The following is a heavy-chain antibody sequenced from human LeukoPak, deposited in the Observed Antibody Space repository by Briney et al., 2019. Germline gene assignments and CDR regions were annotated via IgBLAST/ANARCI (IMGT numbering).Heavy chain of an antibody. D-gene: IGHD3-10*01. CDR1: GFTFSSYA. CDR3: AKNVWFGVLYDAFDI. CDR2: ISGSGGST. V-gene: IGHV3-23*01. J-gene: IGHJ3*02. Sequence: GGSLRLSCVASGFTFSSYAMSWVRQAPGKGLEWVSTISGSGGSTLCADSVKGRFTISRDSSQNTLYLQMNSLRAGDTAVYYCAKNVWFGVLYDAFDIWGQGTMVTVSS.